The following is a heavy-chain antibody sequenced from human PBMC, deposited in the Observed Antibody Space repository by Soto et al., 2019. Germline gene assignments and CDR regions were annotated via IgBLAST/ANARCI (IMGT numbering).Heavy chain of an antibody. CDR2: ITTRDGTT. D-gene: IGHD2-15*01. CDR1: GYSFISYS. V-gene: IGHV1-46*01. J-gene: IGHJ4*02. Sequence: ASVKVSCKASGYSFISYSMYWVRQAPGQGLEWMGIITTRDGTTNYAQKFQGRVTVTRDTSASTVYMQLNNLRSDDTAVYYCARWGGGLDFWGQGTLVTVSS. CDR3: ARWGGGLDF.